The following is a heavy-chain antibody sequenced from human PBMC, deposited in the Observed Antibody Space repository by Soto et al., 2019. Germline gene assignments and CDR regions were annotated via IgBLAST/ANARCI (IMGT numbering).Heavy chain of an antibody. CDR3: ARLKRSSSWSDYYYYYGMDV. V-gene: IGHV4-34*01. CDR2: INHSGST. J-gene: IGHJ6*02. D-gene: IGHD6-13*01. Sequence: SETRSRTCAVYGGSFSCYCWSWIRQPPGKGLEWIGEINHSGSTNYNPSLKSRVTISVDTSKNQFSLKLSSVTAADTAVYYCARLKRSSSWSDYYYYYGMDVWGQGTTVTVSS. CDR1: GGSFSCYC.